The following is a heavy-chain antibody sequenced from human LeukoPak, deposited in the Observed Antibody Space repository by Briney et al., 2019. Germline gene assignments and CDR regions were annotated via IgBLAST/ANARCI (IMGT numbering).Heavy chain of an antibody. V-gene: IGHV4-59*01. CDR1: GGSISGYY. CDR2: IHNSGST. Sequence: PSETLSLTCTVSGGSISGYYWSWFRQPPGEGLEWFGWIHNSGSTENNPSLKSRVTMSVDTSKNQISLRLYSVTAADTAVYYCARVRVGATSPYYFDYWGQGTLVTVSS. CDR3: ARVRVGATSPYYFDY. J-gene: IGHJ4*02. D-gene: IGHD1-26*01.